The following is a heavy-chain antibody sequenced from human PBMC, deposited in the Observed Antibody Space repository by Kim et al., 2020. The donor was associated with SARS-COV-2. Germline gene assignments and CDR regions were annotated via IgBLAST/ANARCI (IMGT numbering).Heavy chain of an antibody. CDR3: ARDMVAVVVAASTYGDYDYYYGMDV. D-gene: IGHD2-15*01. CDR2: IYYSGST. V-gene: IGHV4-39*07. J-gene: IGHJ6*02. CDR1: GGSISSSSYY. Sequence: SETLSLTCTVSGGSISSSSYYWGWIRQPPGKGLEWIGSIYYSGSTYYNPSLKSRVTISVDTSKNQFSLKLSSVIAADTAVYYCARDMVAVVVAASTYGDYDYYYGMDVCGQGTTVTVSS.